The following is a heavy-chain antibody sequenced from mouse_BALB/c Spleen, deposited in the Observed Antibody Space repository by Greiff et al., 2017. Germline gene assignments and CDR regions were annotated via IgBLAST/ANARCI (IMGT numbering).Heavy chain of an antibody. CDR2: IDPENGDT. V-gene: IGHV14-4*02. J-gene: IGHJ4*01. CDR3: NGPYGSSYAMDY. D-gene: IGHD1-1*01. Sequence: EVQLQQSGAELVRSGASVKLSCTASGFNIKDYYMHWVKQRPEQGLEWIGWIDPENGDTEYAPKFQGKATMTADTSSNTAYLQLSSLTSEDTAVYYCNGPYGSSYAMDYWGQGTSVTVSS. CDR1: GFNIKDYY.